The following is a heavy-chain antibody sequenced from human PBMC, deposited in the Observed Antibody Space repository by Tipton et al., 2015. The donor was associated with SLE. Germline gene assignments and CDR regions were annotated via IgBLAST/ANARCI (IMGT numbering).Heavy chain of an antibody. J-gene: IGHJ3*02. CDR3: ARERILDAFDI. CDR2: ISSSGNFK. D-gene: IGHD2-15*01. V-gene: IGHV3-21*01. CDR1: GFLFRTFP. Sequence: GSLRLSCGASGFLFRTFPMTWVRQAPGKGLEWVSSISSSGNFKYYSDSLEGRFTISRDNAKNSLYLQMNSLRAEDTAVYYCARERILDAFDIWGQGTMVTVSS.